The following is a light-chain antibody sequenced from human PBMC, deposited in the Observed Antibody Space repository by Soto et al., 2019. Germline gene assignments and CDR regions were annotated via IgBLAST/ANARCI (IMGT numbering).Light chain of an antibody. J-gene: IGKJ2*01. CDR2: GAS. V-gene: IGKV3-20*01. Sequence: ETVLTQSPGTLSLSPGESATLSCRASQSVSNKYLVWYQQKPGQAPRLLIHGASSRATGIPDRFSGSGSGTDFTLTINRLEPADSAVYYCQQCCSSPYTFGQGTKLEIK. CDR1: QSVSNKY. CDR3: QQCCSSPYT.